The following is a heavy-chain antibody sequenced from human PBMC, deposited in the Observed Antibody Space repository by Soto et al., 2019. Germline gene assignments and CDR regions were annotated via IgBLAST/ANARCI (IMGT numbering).Heavy chain of an antibody. CDR1: GYIFTNHW. V-gene: IGHV5-51*01. CDR2: IFPGDSDT. Sequence: PGESLKISCKRSGYIFTNHWIGWVRQMPGKGLEWMGMIFPGDSDTRYSPSFEGQVIISADKSISTAYLQWSSLKASDTAIYYCARRDTAKLPSDHWGQGTLVTVSS. D-gene: IGHD5-18*01. CDR3: ARRDTAKLPSDH. J-gene: IGHJ4*02.